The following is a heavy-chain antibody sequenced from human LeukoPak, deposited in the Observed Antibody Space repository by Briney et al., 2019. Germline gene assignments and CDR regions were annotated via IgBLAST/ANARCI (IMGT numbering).Heavy chain of an antibody. D-gene: IGHD5-12*01. CDR1: GGTFSSYA. J-gene: IGHJ4*02. Sequence: ASVKVSCKASGGTFSSYAISWVRQAPGQGLEWMGGIIPIFGTANYAQKFQGRVTITADKSTGTAYMELSSLRSEDTAVYYCARVMYSGYDRPFDYWGQGTLVTVSS. CDR3: ARVMYSGYDRPFDY. CDR2: IIPIFGTA. V-gene: IGHV1-69*06.